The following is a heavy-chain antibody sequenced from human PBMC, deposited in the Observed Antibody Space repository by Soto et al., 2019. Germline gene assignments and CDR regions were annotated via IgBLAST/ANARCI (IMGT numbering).Heavy chain of an antibody. D-gene: IGHD6-13*01. CDR2: INPTGGST. V-gene: IGHV1-46*01. CDR1: GYTFTSYF. Sequence: ASVKVSCKASGYTFTSYFIHWVRQAPGQGLEWMGIINPTGGSTSYAQKFQGRVTMTRDTSTSTVYMELSSLRSEDTAVYYCATSGYSISDAFDIWGQGTIVTVSS. CDR3: ATSGYSISDAFDI. J-gene: IGHJ3*02.